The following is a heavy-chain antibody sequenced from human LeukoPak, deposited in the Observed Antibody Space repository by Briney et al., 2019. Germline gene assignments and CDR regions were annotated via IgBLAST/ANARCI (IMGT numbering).Heavy chain of an antibody. J-gene: IGHJ5*02. CDR1: GYSISSGYY. CDR3: ARLEGGGDLRWFDP. Sequence: SETLSLTCTVSGYSISSGYYWGWIRQPPGKGLEWIGSIYHSGSTYYNPSLKSRVTISVDTSKNQFSLKLSSVTAADTAVYYCARLEGGGDLRWFDPWGQGTLVTVSS. V-gene: IGHV4-38-2*02. CDR2: IYHSGST. D-gene: IGHD2-21*02.